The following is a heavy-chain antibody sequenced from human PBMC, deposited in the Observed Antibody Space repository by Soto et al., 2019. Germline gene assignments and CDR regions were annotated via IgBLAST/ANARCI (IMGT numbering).Heavy chain of an antibody. J-gene: IGHJ6*02. CDR2: INQSGST. CDR1: GGSFSGYY. V-gene: IGHV4-34*01. D-gene: IGHD3-10*01. CDR3: LMDLYCSGSYAPYYYYYGMDV. Sequence: PSETLSLTCAVYGGSFSGYYWSWIRQPPGKGLEWIGEINQSGSTNYNPSLKSRVTISVDTSKNQFSLKLSFVTAADTAVYYCLMDLYCSGSYAPYYYYYGMDVWGQGTTVTVSS.